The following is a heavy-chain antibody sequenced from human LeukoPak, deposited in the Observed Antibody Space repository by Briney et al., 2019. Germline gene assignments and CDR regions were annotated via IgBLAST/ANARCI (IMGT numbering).Heavy chain of an antibody. V-gene: IGHV1-46*01. D-gene: IGHD6-6*01. CDR2: INPSGGST. CDR1: GGTFSSYA. CDR3: ARTAGRTFDY. Sequence: ASVKVSCKASGGTFSSYAISWVRQAPGQGLEWMGIINPSGGSTSYAQKFQGRVTMARDTSTSTVYMELSSLRSEDTAVYYCARTAGRTFDYWGQGTLVTVSS. J-gene: IGHJ4*02.